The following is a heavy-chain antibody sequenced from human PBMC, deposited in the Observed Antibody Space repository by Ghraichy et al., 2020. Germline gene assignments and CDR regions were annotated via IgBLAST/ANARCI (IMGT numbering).Heavy chain of an antibody. Sequence: GGSLRLSCAASGFTFSSYSMNWVRQAPGKGLEWVSPISSNSSYIYYADSVKGRFTISRDNAKNSLYLQMNRLRAEDTAVYYCARDGGSYGSGSYIDYWGQGTLVTVSS. V-gene: IGHV3-21*01. CDR3: ARDGGSYGSGSYIDY. CDR2: ISSNSSYI. CDR1: GFTFSSYS. D-gene: IGHD3-10*01. J-gene: IGHJ4*02.